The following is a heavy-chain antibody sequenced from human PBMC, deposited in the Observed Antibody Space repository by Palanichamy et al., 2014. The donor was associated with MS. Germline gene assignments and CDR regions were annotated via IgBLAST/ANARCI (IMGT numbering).Heavy chain of an antibody. D-gene: IGHD3-22*01. CDR3: ASSRDSSGYYYGGLRY. V-gene: IGHV3-30*03. Sequence: QVQLVEVWGRAVVQPGRSLRLSCAASGFTFSSYGMHWVRQAPGKGLEWVAVISYDGSNKYYADSVKGRFTISRDNSKNTLYLQMNSLRAEDTAVYYCASSRDSSGYYYGGLRYWGQGTLVTVSS. CDR2: ISYDGSNK. J-gene: IGHJ4*02. CDR1: GFTFSSYG.